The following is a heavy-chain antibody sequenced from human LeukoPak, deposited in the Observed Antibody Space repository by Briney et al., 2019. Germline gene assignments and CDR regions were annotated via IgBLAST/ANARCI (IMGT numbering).Heavy chain of an antibody. CDR2: ISSSGSTI. Sequence: GGSLRLSCAASGFTFSSYEMNWVRQAPGKGLEWVSYISSSGSTIYYADSVKGRFTISRDNAKNSLYLQMNSLKTEDTAVYYCTTDEKQQLVDPFDYWGQGTLVTVSS. V-gene: IGHV3-48*03. J-gene: IGHJ4*02. CDR1: GFTFSSYE. CDR3: TTDEKQQLVDPFDY. D-gene: IGHD6-13*01.